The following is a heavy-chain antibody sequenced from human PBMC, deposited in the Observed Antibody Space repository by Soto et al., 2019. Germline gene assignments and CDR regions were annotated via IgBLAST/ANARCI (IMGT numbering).Heavy chain of an antibody. Sequence: LSLTCAVYGGSFSGYYWSWIRQPPGKGLEWIGEINHSGSTNYNPSLKSRVTISVDTSKNQFSLKLSSVTAADTAVYYCSRGQKPNRGYLIAYWGQGTPVPGSS. CDR3: SRGQKPNRGYLIAY. J-gene: IGHJ4*02. CDR1: GGSFSGYY. V-gene: IGHV4-34*01. CDR2: INHSGST. D-gene: IGHD6-25*01.